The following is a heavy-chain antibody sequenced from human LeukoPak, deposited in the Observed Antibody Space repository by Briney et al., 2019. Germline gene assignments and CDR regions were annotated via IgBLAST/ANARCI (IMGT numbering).Heavy chain of an antibody. CDR3: ARFSGYGDYAN. D-gene: IGHD4-17*01. CDR1: GGSISSYY. Sequence: SETLSLTCTVSGGSISSYYWGWIRQPPGKGLEYIGHIYYSGSTNYNPSLQSRVTISADTSKNQFSLILSSVTAADTAVYYCARFSGYGDYANWGQGTLVTVSS. J-gene: IGHJ4*02. V-gene: IGHV4-59*01. CDR2: IYYSGST.